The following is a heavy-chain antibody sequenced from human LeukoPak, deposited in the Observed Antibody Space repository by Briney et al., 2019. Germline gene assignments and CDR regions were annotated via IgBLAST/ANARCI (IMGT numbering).Heavy chain of an antibody. CDR1: GGSISSYY. CDR2: IYYSGST. CDR3: AREVAVAGTAQYYFDY. D-gene: IGHD6-19*01. Sequence: PSETLSLTCTVSGGSISSYYWSWIRQPPGKGLEWIGYIYYSGSTNYNPSLKSRVTISVDTSKNQFSLKLSSVTAADTAVYYCAREVAVAGTAQYYFDYWGQGTLVTVSS. V-gene: IGHV4-59*12. J-gene: IGHJ4*02.